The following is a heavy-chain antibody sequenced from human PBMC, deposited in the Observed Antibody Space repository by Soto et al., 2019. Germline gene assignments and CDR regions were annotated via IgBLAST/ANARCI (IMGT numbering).Heavy chain of an antibody. Sequence: QVQLVQSGAEVKEPGSSVRVSCKASGGTFSSYTISWVRQAPGQGLEWMGRIIPILGIANYAQKFQGRVTITSDKSTSTAYMELSSLRSEDTAVYYCARTGDYASFDYWGQGTLVTVSS. J-gene: IGHJ4*02. V-gene: IGHV1-69*02. D-gene: IGHD4-17*01. CDR3: ARTGDYASFDY. CDR2: IIPILGIA. CDR1: GGTFSSYT.